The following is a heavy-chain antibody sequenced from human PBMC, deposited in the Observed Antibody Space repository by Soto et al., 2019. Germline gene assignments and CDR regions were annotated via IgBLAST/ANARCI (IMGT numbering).Heavy chain of an antibody. V-gene: IGHV1-46*01. CDR2: INPSGGST. CDR1: GYTFTSYY. D-gene: IGHD2-8*01. CDR3: ASHLMRGYYYYGMDV. Sequence: GASVKVSCKASGYTFTSYYMHWVRQAPGQGLEWMGIINPSGGSTSYAQKFQGRVTMTRDTSTSTVYMELSSLRSEDTAVYYCASHLMRGYYYYGMDVWCQGTTVTVSS. J-gene: IGHJ6*02.